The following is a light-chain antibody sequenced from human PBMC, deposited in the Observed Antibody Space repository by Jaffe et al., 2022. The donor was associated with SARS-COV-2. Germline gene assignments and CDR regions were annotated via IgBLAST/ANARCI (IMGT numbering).Light chain of an antibody. J-gene: IGLJ1*01. CDR1: NIGSKS. V-gene: IGLV3-21*04. Sequence: SYVLTQPPSVSVAPGKTATISCGGNNIGSKSVHWYQQKPGQAPVLVIYYDGDRPSGIPERFSGSNSGNTATLTISRVEAGDEADYYCQVWDSIRDVFGTGTKVTVL. CDR3: QVWDSIRDV. CDR2: YDG.